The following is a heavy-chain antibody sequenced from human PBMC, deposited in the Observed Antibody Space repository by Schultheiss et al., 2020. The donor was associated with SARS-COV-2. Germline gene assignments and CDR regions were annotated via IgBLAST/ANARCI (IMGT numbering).Heavy chain of an antibody. Sequence: GGSLRLSCAASGFTFSSYAMHWVRQAPGKGLEWVAVISHDGSSKFYADSVKGRFTISRDNSKNTLYLQMNSLRAEDTAVYYCARDFRATATYYFDYWGQGTLVTVSS. CDR3: ARDFRATATYYFDY. D-gene: IGHD5-18*01. V-gene: IGHV3-30*04. CDR2: ISHDGSSK. CDR1: GFTFSSYA. J-gene: IGHJ4*02.